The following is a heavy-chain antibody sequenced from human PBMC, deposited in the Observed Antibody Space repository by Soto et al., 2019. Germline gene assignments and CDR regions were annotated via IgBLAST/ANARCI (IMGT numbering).Heavy chain of an antibody. CDR1: GFTFTDYG. J-gene: IGHJ4*02. D-gene: IGHD3-22*01. CDR3: AKDTYYHDSSGYYVFDY. CDR2: ISYDGSNK. V-gene: IGHV3-30*18. Sequence: QGQLVESGGGVVQPGRSLRLSCADSGFTFTDYGMHWVRQAPGKGLEWVAVISYDGSNKNYADSVKGRFIISRDNSKNTLYLQMNSLRAEDTAVYYCAKDTYYHDSSGYYVFDYWGQGTLVTVSS.